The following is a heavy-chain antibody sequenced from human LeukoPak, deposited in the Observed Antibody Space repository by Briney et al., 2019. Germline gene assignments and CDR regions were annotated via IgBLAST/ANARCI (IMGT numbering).Heavy chain of an antibody. D-gene: IGHD3-3*01. Sequence: SETLSLTCTVSGGSISSGSYYWGWIRQPPGKGLEWIGSIYYSGSTYYNPSLKSRVTISVDTSKNQFSLKLSSVTAADTAVYYCARHLYELDYWGQETLVTVSS. CDR3: ARHLYELDY. CDR2: IYYSGST. CDR1: GGSISSGSYY. V-gene: IGHV4-39*01. J-gene: IGHJ4*02.